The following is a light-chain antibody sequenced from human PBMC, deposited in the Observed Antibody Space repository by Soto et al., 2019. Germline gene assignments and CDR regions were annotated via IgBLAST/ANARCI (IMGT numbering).Light chain of an antibody. CDR2: GAS. V-gene: IGKV3-15*01. Sequence: EIVMTQSPATLYVSRVERSTLACRASQSVSSNLAWYQQKPGQAPRLLIYGASTRATGIPARFSGSGSGTDFTLTISSLEPEDSAVYYCQQRHMWPITFGQGTRLEI. CDR3: QQRHMWPIT. J-gene: IGKJ5*01. CDR1: QSVSSN.